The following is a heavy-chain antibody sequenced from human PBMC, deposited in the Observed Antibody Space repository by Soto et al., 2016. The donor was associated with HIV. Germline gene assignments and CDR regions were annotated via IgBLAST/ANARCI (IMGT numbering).Heavy chain of an antibody. CDR1: GFTFTSYS. J-gene: IGHJ3*02. V-gene: IGHV3-48*04. CDR3: ARDQGGGPWIQLWLSPVGDAFDI. Sequence: EVQLVESGGGLVQPGGSLRLSCAASGFTFTSYSMNWVRQAPGKGLEWVSYISTTSSTIYYGGSVKGRFTISRDNAKNSLYLQMNSLRAEDTAVYYCARDQGGGPWIQLWLSPVGDAFDIWGQGTMVTVSS. CDR2: ISTTSSTI. D-gene: IGHD5-18*01.